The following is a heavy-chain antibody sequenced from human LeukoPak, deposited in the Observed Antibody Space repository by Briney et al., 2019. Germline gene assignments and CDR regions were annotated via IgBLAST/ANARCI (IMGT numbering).Heavy chain of an antibody. J-gene: IGHJ4*02. CDR2: IYYSGST. CDR3: ARAGGRDGYNYVSDY. D-gene: IGHD5-24*01. CDR1: GGSISSGSYY. V-gene: IGHV4-39*07. Sequence: PSETLSLTCTVSGGSISSGSYYWGWIRQPPGKGLEWIGSIYYSGSTYYNPSLKSRVTISVDTSKNQFSLKLSSVTAADTAVYYCARAGGRDGYNYVSDYWGQGTLVTVSS.